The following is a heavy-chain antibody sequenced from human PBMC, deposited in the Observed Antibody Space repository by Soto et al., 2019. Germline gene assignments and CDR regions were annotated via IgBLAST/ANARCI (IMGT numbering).Heavy chain of an antibody. V-gene: IGHV1-69*13. CDR2: IIPIFGTA. CDR3: ARTGVVTGYYYYGMDV. D-gene: IGHD2-21*02. Sequence: SVKVSCKASGGTFSSYAISWVRQAPGQGLEWMGGIIPIFGTANYAQKFQGRVTITADESTSTAYMELSSLRSEDTAVYYCARTGVVTGYYYYGMDVWGQGPTFTVSS. CDR1: GGTFSSYA. J-gene: IGHJ6*02.